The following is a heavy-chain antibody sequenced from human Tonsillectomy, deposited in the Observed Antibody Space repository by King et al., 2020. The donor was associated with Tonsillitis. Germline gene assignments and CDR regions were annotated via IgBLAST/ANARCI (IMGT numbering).Heavy chain of an antibody. CDR3: AGDPSSGWFFDY. D-gene: IGHD6-19*01. J-gene: IGHJ4*02. CDR1: GFTFSTYD. Sequence: QLVQSGGGVVQPGRSLRLSCAASGFTFSTYDMHWVRRAPGKGLEWVAFISFDGSNKYYADSVKGRFTVSRDNSKNTLYLQMNSLRAEDTAVYYCAGDPSSGWFFDYWGQGTLVTLSS. V-gene: IGHV3-33*05. CDR2: ISFDGSNK.